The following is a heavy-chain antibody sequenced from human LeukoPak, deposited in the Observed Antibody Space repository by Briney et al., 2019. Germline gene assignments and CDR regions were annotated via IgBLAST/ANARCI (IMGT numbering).Heavy chain of an antibody. CDR3: ATRSGYYQPFDY. CDR1: GFTFSNAW. J-gene: IGHJ4*02. Sequence: GGSLRLSCAASGFTFSNAWMNWVRQAPGKGLEWVSAISGSGGSTYYADSVKGRFTISRDNSKNTLYLQMNSLRAEDTAVYYCATRSGYYQPFDYWGQGTLVTVSS. CDR2: ISGSGGST. D-gene: IGHD3-22*01. V-gene: IGHV3-23*01.